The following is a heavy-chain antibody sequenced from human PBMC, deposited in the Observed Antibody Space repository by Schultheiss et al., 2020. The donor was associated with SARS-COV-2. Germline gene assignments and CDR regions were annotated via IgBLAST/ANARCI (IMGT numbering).Heavy chain of an antibody. J-gene: IGHJ4*02. D-gene: IGHD4-23*01. CDR2: IKQDGSEK. Sequence: GESLKISCAASGFTFSSHWMHWVRQAPGKGLVWVANIKQDGSEKYYVDSVQGRFTISRDNAKNSLYLEMDSLRAEDTAVYYCARDPQVRWQAGYFDYWGQGTLVTVSS. V-gene: IGHV3-7*01. CDR3: ARDPQVRWQAGYFDY. CDR1: GFTFSSHW.